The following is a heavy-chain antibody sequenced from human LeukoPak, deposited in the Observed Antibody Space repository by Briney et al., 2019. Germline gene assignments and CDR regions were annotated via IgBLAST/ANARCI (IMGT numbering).Heavy chain of an antibody. V-gene: IGHV4-59*01. D-gene: IGHD2-2*01. CDR3: ASGSPAATIDY. CDR2: IYYSGST. CDR1: GGSISSYY. Sequence: SETLSLTCTVSGGSISSYYWRWIRQPPGKGLEWIGYIYYSGSTNYNPSLKSRVTISVDTSKNQFSLKLSSVTAADTAVYYCASGSPAATIDYWGQGTLVTVSS. J-gene: IGHJ4*02.